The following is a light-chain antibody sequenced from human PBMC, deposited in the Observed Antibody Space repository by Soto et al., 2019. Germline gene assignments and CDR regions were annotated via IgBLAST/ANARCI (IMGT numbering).Light chain of an antibody. J-gene: IGKJ4*01. V-gene: IGKV4-1*01. CDR1: QSVLYSSNNRNF. CDR3: QQYYSTPLT. CDR2: RAS. Sequence: DIVMTQSPDSLAVSLGERATINCKSSQSVLYSSNNRNFLAWYQQKIGQPPKLLIYRASTRESGVPDRFSGSGSGTDFTLTISSLQAEDVAVYYCQQYYSTPLTFGGGTKVEIK.